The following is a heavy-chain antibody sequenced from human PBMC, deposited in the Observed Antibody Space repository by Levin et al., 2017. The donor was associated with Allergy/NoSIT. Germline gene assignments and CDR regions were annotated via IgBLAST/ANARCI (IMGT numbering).Heavy chain of an antibody. J-gene: IGHJ6*03. Sequence: GESLKISCAASGFTFSSYWMSWVRQAPGKGLEWVANIKQDGSEKYYVDSVKGRFTISRDNAKNSLYLQMNNLRAEDTAVYYCARGRYMDVWGKGTTVTVSS. CDR1: GFTFSSYW. CDR2: IKQDGSEK. V-gene: IGHV3-7*01. CDR3: ARGRYMDV.